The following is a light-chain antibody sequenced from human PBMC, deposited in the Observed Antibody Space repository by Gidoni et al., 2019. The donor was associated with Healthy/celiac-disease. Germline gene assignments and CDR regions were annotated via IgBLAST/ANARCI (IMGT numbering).Light chain of an antibody. CDR1: SSDVGGYNY. CDR2: EVS. Sequence: QSALTQPASVAGSPGQWITISCTGTSSDVGGYNYVSWYQQHPGKAPNLMIYEVSNRPSGVSNRFSGSKSGNPASLTISGLQAEDEADYYCSSYTSSSTLYVFGTGTKVTVL. V-gene: IGLV2-14*01. CDR3: SSYTSSSTLYV. J-gene: IGLJ1*01.